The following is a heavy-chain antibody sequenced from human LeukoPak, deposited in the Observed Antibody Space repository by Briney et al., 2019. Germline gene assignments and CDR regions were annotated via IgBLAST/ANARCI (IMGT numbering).Heavy chain of an antibody. J-gene: IGHJ6*03. CDR1: GGSISSYY. V-gene: IGHV4-59*01. CDR2: IYYSGST. Sequence: SETLSLTCTVSGGSISSYYWSWIRQPPGKGLEWIGYIYYSGSTNYNPSLKSRVTISVDTSKNQFSLKLSSVTAADTAVYYCARGTWDNTSGSYSLRYYYMDVWGKGTTVTISS. D-gene: IGHD3-10*01. CDR3: ARGTWDNTSGSYSLRYYYMDV.